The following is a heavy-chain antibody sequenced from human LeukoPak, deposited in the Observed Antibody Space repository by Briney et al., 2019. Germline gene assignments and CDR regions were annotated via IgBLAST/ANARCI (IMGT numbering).Heavy chain of an antibody. V-gene: IGHV3-23*01. CDR3: AKDRLPDGRWSLDY. Sequence: GGSLRLSCAASGFPFSTYAMNWVRQTPGKGLEWVSGIYGSGGGIQYADSGKGRFTISRDNSKNTLYLQMNSLRVEDTALYYCAKDRLPDGRWSLDYWGQGTLVTVSS. CDR2: IYGSGGGI. CDR1: GFPFSTYA. D-gene: IGHD6-13*01. J-gene: IGHJ4*02.